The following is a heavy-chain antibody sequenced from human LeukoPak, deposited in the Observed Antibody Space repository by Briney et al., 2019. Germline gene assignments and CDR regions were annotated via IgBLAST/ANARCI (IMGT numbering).Heavy chain of an antibody. Sequence: ASVKVSCKASGYTFSNYDINWVRQATGQGLEWMGWMSPNSGNTGYAQKFQGRVTITRNTSISTAYMELSSLRSEDTAVYYCARDGDYCGGDCYPDAFDIWGQGTMVTVSS. CDR2: MSPNSGNT. J-gene: IGHJ3*02. V-gene: IGHV1-8*03. D-gene: IGHD2-21*02. CDR3: ARDGDYCGGDCYPDAFDI. CDR1: GYTFSNYD.